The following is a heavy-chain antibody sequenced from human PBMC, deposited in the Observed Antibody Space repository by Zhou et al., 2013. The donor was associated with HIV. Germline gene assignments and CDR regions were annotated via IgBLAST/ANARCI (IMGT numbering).Heavy chain of an antibody. CDR2: VIPSLGIT. CDR3: ASGTHNLRDLSWLSDT. V-gene: IGHV1-69*14. Sequence: QVHLVQSGAEVKKPGSSVKVSCKASGGTLSSSGINWVRQAPGQGLDWVGGVIPSLGITHYSQRFQGRVTISADKSKTLSFLELSSLMGDDTAVYFCASGTHNLRDLSWLSDTWGQGTLVTVSS. CDR1: GGTLSSSG. J-gene: IGHJ4*02. D-gene: IGHD3-16*02.